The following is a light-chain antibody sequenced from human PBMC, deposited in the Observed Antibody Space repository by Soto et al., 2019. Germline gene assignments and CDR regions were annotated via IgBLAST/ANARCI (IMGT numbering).Light chain of an antibody. CDR2: KAS. V-gene: IGKV1-5*03. J-gene: IGKJ1*01. CDR1: QIIRNW. CDR3: QQYNTFLPT. Sequence: DTQMTQSPSTLSASVGDRVTITCRASQIIRNWLAWYQQRPGRAPKLLIYKASNLQSGVPSRFSGSGSGTEFTLTINSLQPDDFAIYYCQQYNTFLPTFGQGTKVEFK.